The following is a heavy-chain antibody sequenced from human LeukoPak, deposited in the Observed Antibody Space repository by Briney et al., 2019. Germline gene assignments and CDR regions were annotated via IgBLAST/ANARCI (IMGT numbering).Heavy chain of an antibody. CDR1: GSSFTSYW. CDR3: ARLSYDFWSGYYLDY. J-gene: IGHJ4*02. V-gene: IGHV5-51*01. D-gene: IGHD3-3*01. Sequence: GESLKISCQGSGSSFTSYWIGWVRQLPGKGLEWMGIIYPGDSDTGYSPSFQGQVTISADKSISTAYLQWSSLKASDTAMYYCARLSYDFWSGYYLDYWGQGTLVTVSS. CDR2: IYPGDSDT.